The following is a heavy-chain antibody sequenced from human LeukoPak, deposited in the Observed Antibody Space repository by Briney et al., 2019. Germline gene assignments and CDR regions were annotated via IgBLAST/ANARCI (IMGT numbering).Heavy chain of an antibody. CDR3: ARIRGGRYFDY. D-gene: IGHD3-10*01. V-gene: IGHV3-21*01. J-gene: IGHJ4*02. CDR2: ISSSSYI. CDR1: GFTFSSYS. Sequence: GGSLRLSCAASGFTFSSYSMNWVRQAPGKGLEWVSSISSSSYIYYADSVKGRFTISRDNAKNSLYLQMNSLRAEDTAVYYCARIRGGRYFDYWGQGTLVTVSS.